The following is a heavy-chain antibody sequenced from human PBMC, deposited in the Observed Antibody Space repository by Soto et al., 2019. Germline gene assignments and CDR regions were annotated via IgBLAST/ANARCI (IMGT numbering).Heavy chain of an antibody. D-gene: IGHD1-7*01. CDR2: INSGTNPI. Sequence: PGGSLRLSCAGSGFTFSAYTMNWVRQAPGKGLEWVSYINSGTNPIYYADSVKGRFTISRDDARNSLYLQMNSLRDEDTAVYYCARTGANVCLDVCGQGTTVTVSS. CDR3: ARTGANVCLDV. V-gene: IGHV3-48*02. CDR1: GFTFSAYT. J-gene: IGHJ6*02.